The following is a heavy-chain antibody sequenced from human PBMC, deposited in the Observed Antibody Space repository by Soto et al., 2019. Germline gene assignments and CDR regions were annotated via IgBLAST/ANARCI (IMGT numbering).Heavy chain of an antibody. J-gene: IGHJ6*02. CDR3: ARVPYYDFWSGYYAKYYYYYYGMDV. CDR1: GGSFSGYY. D-gene: IGHD3-3*01. V-gene: IGHV4-34*01. CDR2: INHSGST. Sequence: PSETLSLTCAVYGGSFSGYYWSWIRQPPGKGLEWIGEINHSGSTNYNPSLKSRVTISVDTSKNQFPLKLSSVTAADTAVYYCARVPYYDFWSGYYAKYYYYYYGMDVWGQGTTVTVSS.